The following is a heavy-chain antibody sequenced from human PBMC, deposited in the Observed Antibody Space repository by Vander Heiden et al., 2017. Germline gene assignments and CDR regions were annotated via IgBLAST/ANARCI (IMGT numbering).Heavy chain of an antibody. CDR3: AKDLGPRAHWYFDL. J-gene: IGHJ2*01. CDR1: GFTFSSYG. CDR2: ISYDGSNK. D-gene: IGHD7-27*01. V-gene: IGHV3-30*18. Sequence: QVQLVESGGGVVQPGRSLRLSCAASGFTFSSYGMHWVRQAPGKGLEWVAVISYDGSNKYYADSVKGRFTISRDNSKNTLYLQMNSLRAEDTAVYYCAKDLGPRAHWYFDLWGRGTLVTVSS.